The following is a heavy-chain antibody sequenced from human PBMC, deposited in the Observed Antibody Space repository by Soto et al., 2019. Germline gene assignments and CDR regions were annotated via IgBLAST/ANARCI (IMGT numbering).Heavy chain of an antibody. CDR3: TRDNYAYFDSGTRAAY. CDR2: INPNSGNT. V-gene: IGHV1-8*01. Sequence: ASVKVSCKASGYIFTNYDINWVRQATGQGLEYLGWINPNSGNTGYVQKFQGRVTMTRNTSINTAYMELNSLRSEDTAVYYCTRDNYAYFDSGTRAAYWGQGTLVTVSS. CDR1: GYIFTNYD. J-gene: IGHJ4*02. D-gene: IGHD3-16*01.